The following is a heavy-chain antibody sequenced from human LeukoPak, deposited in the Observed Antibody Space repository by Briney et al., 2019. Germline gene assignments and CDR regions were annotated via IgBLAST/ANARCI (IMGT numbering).Heavy chain of an antibody. CDR1: GRSFSGYY. CDR2: INHCGST. Sequence: SETLSLTCAVYGRSFSGYYWSWIRQPPGKGLEWIGEINHCGSTYYHPSLKSRATISFDTSKNQFSLHLVSVTAADAHLYVCAGFFQDYGAGNCFDPWGRGPLVSV. J-gene: IGHJ5*02. CDR3: AGFFQDYGAGNCFDP. D-gene: IGHD4-17*01. V-gene: IGHV4-34*01.